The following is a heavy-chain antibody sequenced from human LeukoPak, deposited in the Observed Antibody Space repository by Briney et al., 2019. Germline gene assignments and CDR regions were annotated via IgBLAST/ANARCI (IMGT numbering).Heavy chain of an antibody. CDR3: ARAGVDIVATTLDY. Sequence: GGSLRLSCAASGFTFGDYYMSWIRQAPGKGLEWVSYISSSGSTIYYADSVKGRFTISRDNAKSSLYLQMNSLRAEDTAVYYCARAGVDIVATTLDYWGQGTLVTVSS. CDR1: GFTFGDYY. J-gene: IGHJ4*02. V-gene: IGHV3-11*01. CDR2: ISSSGSTI. D-gene: IGHD5-12*01.